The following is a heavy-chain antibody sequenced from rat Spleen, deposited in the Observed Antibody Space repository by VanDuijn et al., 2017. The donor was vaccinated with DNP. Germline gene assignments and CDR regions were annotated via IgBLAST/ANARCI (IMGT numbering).Heavy chain of an antibody. V-gene: IGHV5-17*01. CDR2: IIYDGSHT. J-gene: IGHJ2*01. CDR1: GFSFSDSA. D-gene: IGHD1-1*01. CDR3: ARQRWYYSGEGMDY. Sequence: EVQLVESGGGVVQPGKSLKLSCAASGFSFSDSAMAWVRQSPKMGLEWVATIIYDGSHTFYRDSVQGRFIISRDNAKTTLNLQMDSLRSEDTATYYCARQRWYYSGEGMDYWGQGVMITVSS.